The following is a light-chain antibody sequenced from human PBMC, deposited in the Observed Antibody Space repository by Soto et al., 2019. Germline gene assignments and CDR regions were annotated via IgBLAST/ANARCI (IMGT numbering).Light chain of an antibody. J-gene: IGKJ2*01. CDR2: GAS. CDR1: QSVSSSF. Sequence: EIVLTQSPGTLSLSPGERATLSCRASQSVSSSFLAWYQQKSGQAPRLIIYGASSRATGIPDRFSGSGSGTDFTLTISRLEPEDFAVYYCQQYGGSPRYTFGQGTKLEIK. CDR3: QQYGGSPRYT. V-gene: IGKV3-20*01.